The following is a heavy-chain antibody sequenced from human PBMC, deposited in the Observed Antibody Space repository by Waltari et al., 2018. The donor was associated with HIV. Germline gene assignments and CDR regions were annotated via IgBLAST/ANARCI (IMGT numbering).Heavy chain of an antibody. J-gene: IGHJ4*02. D-gene: IGHD2-15*01. CDR2: INPKSGVT. CDR1: RVTFPASY. CDR3: ARDWWQLPSGGYFFDY. V-gene: IGHV1-2*02. Sequence: QVQLVQSGAEVKKPVAPVKVSCTASRVTFPASYLHSVRQAPGQGLEWMGWINPKSGVTHFAQNFQGRINMTRDTSIKTAYLELSRLQSDDTAVYYCARDWWQLPSGGYFFDYWGQGTLVTVSS.